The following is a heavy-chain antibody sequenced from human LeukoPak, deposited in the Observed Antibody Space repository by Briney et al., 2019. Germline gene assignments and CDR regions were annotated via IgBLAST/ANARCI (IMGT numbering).Heavy chain of an antibody. Sequence: SQTLSLTCTVSGGSISSGGYYWSWIRQSPGKGLEWIGSIYYIGSTKYNPSLKSRVTMSADTSKNQFSLKLTSVTAADTAVYFCARVVAAATYYFDYWGQGTLVTVSS. V-gene: IGHV4-61*08. CDR1: GGSISSGGYY. J-gene: IGHJ4*02. CDR2: IYYIGST. CDR3: ARVVAAATYYFDY. D-gene: IGHD6-13*01.